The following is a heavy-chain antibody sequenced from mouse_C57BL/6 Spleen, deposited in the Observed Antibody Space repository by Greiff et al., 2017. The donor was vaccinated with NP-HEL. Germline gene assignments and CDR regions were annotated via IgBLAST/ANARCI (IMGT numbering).Heavy chain of an antibody. CDR3: ARRGTVVAHYYAMDY. J-gene: IGHJ4*01. D-gene: IGHD1-1*01. CDR2: IWSGGST. Sequence: VKLMESGPGLVQPSQSLSITCTVSGFSLTSYGVHWVRQSPGKGLEWLGVIWSGGSTDYNAAFISRLSISKDNSKRQVFFKMNSLQADDTAIYYCARRGTVVAHYYAMDYWGQGTSVTVSS. CDR1: GFSLTSYG. V-gene: IGHV2-2*01.